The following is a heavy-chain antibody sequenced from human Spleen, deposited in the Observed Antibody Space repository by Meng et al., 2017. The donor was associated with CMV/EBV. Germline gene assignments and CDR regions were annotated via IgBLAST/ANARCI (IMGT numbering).Heavy chain of an antibody. D-gene: IGHD3-3*01. V-gene: IGHV3-21*01. J-gene: IGHJ6*02. CDR1: GFIFSTSG. CDR2: ISSSSSYI. CDR3: ARDGVRFLEWLLALDYYYYGMDV. Sequence: GESLKISCAASGFIFSTSGMHWVRQAPGKGLEWVSSISSSSSYIYYADSVKGRFTISRDNAKNSLYLQMNSLRAEDTAVYYCARDGVRFLEWLLALDYYYYGMDVWGQGTTVTVSS.